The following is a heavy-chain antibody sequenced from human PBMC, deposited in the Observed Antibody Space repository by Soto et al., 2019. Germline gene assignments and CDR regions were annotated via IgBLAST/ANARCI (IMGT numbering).Heavy chain of an antibody. Sequence: PSETLSLTCTVSGGSISTYYWSWIRQPPGKGLEWMAYVTYSGGPSYNPSLKSRVTISVDTSKKFSLNLTSVTAADTAVYHCVKGDLDTAVVNSPDAFDFWGPGTMVTVSS. CDR3: VKGDLDTAVVNSPDAFDF. CDR2: VTYSGGP. D-gene: IGHD5-18*01. V-gene: IGHV4-59*01. J-gene: IGHJ3*01. CDR1: GGSISTYY.